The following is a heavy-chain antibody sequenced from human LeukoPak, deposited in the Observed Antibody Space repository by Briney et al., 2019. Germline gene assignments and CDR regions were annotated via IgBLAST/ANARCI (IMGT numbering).Heavy chain of an antibody. Sequence: GGSLRLSCAASGFTFSSYAMHWVRQAPGKGLEWVAVISYDGSNKYYADSVKGRFTISRDHSKNTLYLQMNSLRAEDTAVYYCARDSTPRYYDILTGYYTAVGYFDYWGQGALVTVSS. CDR3: ARDSTPRYYDILTGYYTAVGYFDY. V-gene: IGHV3-30-3*01. J-gene: IGHJ4*02. CDR2: ISYDGSNK. D-gene: IGHD3-9*01. CDR1: GFTFSSYA.